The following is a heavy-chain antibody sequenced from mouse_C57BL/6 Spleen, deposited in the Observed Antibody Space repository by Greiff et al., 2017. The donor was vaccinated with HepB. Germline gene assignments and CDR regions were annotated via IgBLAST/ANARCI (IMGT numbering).Heavy chain of an antibody. CDR1: GYTFTSYW. Sequence: VQLQQPGAELVRPGTSVKLSCKASGYTFTSYWMHWVKQRPGQGLEWIGVIDPSDSYTNYNQKFKGKATLTVDTSSSTAYMPLSSLTSEDAAVYYCARDSNSWFAYWGQGTLVTVSA. D-gene: IGHD2-5*01. CDR2: IDPSDSYT. V-gene: IGHV1-59*01. CDR3: ARDSNSWFAY. J-gene: IGHJ3*01.